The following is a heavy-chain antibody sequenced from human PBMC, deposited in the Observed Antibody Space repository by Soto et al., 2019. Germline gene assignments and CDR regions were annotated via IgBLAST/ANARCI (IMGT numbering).Heavy chain of an antibody. CDR2: VYYTGTT. CDR1: GGSIRTSNYY. J-gene: IGHJ3*02. Sequence: PSETLSLTCTVSGGSIRTSNYYWVWIRQTPGRGLEWIGSVYYTGTTYYTPSLQGRVSMSADTSKNQFFLELSSVTAADTAVYYCVRRSPEDAFDIWGQGTMVTVSS. CDR3: VRRSPEDAFDI. V-gene: IGHV4-39*07.